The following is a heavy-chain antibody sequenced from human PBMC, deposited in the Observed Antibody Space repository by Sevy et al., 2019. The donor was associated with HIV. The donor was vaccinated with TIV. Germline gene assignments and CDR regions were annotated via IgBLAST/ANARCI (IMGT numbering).Heavy chain of an antibody. CDR3: ARDSTTRTRVLDY. D-gene: IGHD1-1*01. V-gene: IGHV4-59*01. CDR2: IYFTGNT. J-gene: IGHJ4*02. Sequence: SETLSLTCSVSGGSISSYFGTWVRQSPGKGLEWIGNIYFTGNTDYNPSLKSRVTLSLDTSKSQFSLTLKSVTAADTAIYFCARDSTTRTRVLDYWGQGTLVTVSS. CDR1: GGSISSYF.